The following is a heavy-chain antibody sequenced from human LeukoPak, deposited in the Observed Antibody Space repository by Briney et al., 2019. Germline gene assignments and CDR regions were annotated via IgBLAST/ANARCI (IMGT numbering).Heavy chain of an antibody. V-gene: IGHV3-9*03. D-gene: IGHD6-13*01. Sequence: GGSLRLSCGASGFTFDLYAIHWVRQAPGKGLEWVSGISWNSGSIGYADSVKGRFTISIDNAKNSLYLQMNSLRAEDMALYYCAKGVGRSSWFSFDYWGQGTLVTVSS. CDR1: GFTFDLYA. J-gene: IGHJ4*02. CDR2: ISWNSGSI. CDR3: AKGVGRSSWFSFDY.